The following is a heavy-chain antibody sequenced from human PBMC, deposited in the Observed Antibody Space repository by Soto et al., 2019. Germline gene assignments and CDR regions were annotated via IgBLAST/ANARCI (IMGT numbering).Heavy chain of an antibody. D-gene: IGHD3-16*02. J-gene: IGHJ4*02. CDR2: INPNSGGT. V-gene: IGHV1-2*02. CDR1: GYTFTGYY. Sequence: AASVKVSCKASGYTFTGYYMHWVRQAPGQGLEWMGWINPNSGGTNYAQKFQGRVTMTRDTSISTAYMELSRLRSDDTAVYYCARAVYDYVWGSYRHSPFDYWGQGTLVTVSS. CDR3: ARAVYDYVWGSYRHSPFDY.